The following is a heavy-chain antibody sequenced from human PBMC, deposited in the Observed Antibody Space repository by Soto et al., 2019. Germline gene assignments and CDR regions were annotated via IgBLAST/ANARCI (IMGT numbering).Heavy chain of an antibody. CDR1: GFTFSGSA. J-gene: IGHJ4*02. CDR3: TRQVDTAMVDY. Sequence: EVQLVESGGGLVQPGGSLKLSCAASGFTFSGSAMHWVRQASGKGLEWVGRIRSKANSYATAYAASVKGRFTITRDDSKNTAYLQMNSLKTEDTGVYYCTRQVDTAMVDYWGQGTLVTVSS. D-gene: IGHD5-18*01. V-gene: IGHV3-73*02. CDR2: IRSKANSYAT.